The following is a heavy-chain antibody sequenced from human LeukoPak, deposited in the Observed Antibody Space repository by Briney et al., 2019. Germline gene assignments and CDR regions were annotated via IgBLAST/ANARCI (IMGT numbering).Heavy chain of an antibody. J-gene: IGHJ4*02. Sequence: SETLSLTCAVSGGSISTNNWWSWVRQPPGKGLEWIGEIYHTGSTNYSPSLRSRVTMSIDKSNNQFSLNLNSVAAADTAVYYCAKSGDYLWDYWGQGTLVTVSS. CDR2: IYHTGST. V-gene: IGHV4-4*02. D-gene: IGHD3-16*01. CDR3: AKSGDYLWDY. CDR1: GGSISTNNW.